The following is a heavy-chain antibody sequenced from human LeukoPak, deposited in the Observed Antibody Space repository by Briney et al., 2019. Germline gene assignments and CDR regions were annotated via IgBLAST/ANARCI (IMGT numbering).Heavy chain of an antibody. J-gene: IGHJ4*02. CDR3: ARGGYCSSTSCFLFDY. CDR2: IHYSASI. CDR1: GGSISSHY. D-gene: IGHD2-2*01. Sequence: SETLSLTCTVSGGSISSHYWSWIRQSPGKGLEWIGYIHYSASINDNPSLKSRVTISVDMSKNQFSLKLSSVTAADTAVYYCARGGYCSSTSCFLFDYWGQGTLVTVSS. V-gene: IGHV4-59*11.